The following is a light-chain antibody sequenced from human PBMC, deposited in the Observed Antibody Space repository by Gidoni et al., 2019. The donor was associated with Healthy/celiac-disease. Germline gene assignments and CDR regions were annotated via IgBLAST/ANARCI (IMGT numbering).Light chain of an antibody. CDR2: AAS. CDR3: KQAKSFPWT. CDR1: QGISSW. V-gene: IGKV1-12*02. J-gene: IGKJ1*01. Sequence: DIHITQSPSSVSASVVDRVTITCRASQGISSWLAWYQQKPGKDPKLLIYAASSLQSGGPSRFSGSGSGTDFTLNISSLQPEDFATYYCKQAKSFPWTFGKGTKVEIK.